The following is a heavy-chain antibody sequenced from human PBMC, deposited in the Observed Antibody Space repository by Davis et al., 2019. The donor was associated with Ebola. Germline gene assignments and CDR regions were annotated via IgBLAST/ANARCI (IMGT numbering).Heavy chain of an antibody. V-gene: IGHV3-64*04. J-gene: IGHJ4*02. D-gene: IGHD2-2*02. CDR2: ISSSGKT. CDR3: AREACSSISCYTYYFDY. CDR1: GFTFSAHT. Sequence: PGGSLRLSCSASGFTFSAHTMHWVRQAPGKGLEYVSVISSSGKTYYADSVKGRFTISRDNAKNSLYLQMNSLRAEDTAVYYCAREACSSISCYTYYFDYWGQGTLVTVSS.